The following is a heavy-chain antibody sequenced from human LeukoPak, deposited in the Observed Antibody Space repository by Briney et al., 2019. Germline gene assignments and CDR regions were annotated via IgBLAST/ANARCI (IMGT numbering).Heavy chain of an antibody. D-gene: IGHD1-1*01. Sequence: PGGSLRLSCAASGFTFSSYSMNWVRQAPGKGLEWVSAISGSGGSTYYADSVKGRFTISRDNSKNTLYLQMNSLRAEDTAVYYCAKISGTSTYYFDYWGQGTLVTVSS. V-gene: IGHV3-23*01. CDR3: AKISGTSTYYFDY. CDR1: GFTFSSYS. CDR2: ISGSGGST. J-gene: IGHJ4*02.